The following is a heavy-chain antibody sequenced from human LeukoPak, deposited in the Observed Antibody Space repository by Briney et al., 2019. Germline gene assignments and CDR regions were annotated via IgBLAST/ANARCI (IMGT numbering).Heavy chain of an antibody. J-gene: IGHJ6*01. CDR1: GGTFSGYC. CDR3: ARGRNGSGSYYLGGYYGMDV. D-gene: IGHD3-10*01. Sequence: SETLSLTCAAYGGTFSGYCWSWIRQPPGKGLEWIGEINHSGSTKYNPFLKSRVTMSVDTSKNQFSLKLSSVTAVDTAVYYCARGRNGSGSYYLGGYYGMDVWGQGTTVTVSA. CDR2: INHSGST. V-gene: IGHV4-34*01.